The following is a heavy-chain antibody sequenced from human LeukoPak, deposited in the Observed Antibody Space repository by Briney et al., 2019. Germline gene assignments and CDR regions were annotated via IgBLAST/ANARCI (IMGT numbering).Heavy chain of an antibody. CDR2: ISGSGGDT. CDR3: AKVWAMVRGELDY. D-gene: IGHD3-10*01. V-gene: IGHV3-23*01. CDR1: GFTFSSYA. Sequence: GGPLRLSCAASGFTFSSYAMSWVRRAPGKGLEWVSGISGSGGDTYYADSVKGRFTISRDNSKNTLYLQMNSLRAEDTAVYYCAKVWAMVRGELDYWGQGTLVTVSS. J-gene: IGHJ4*02.